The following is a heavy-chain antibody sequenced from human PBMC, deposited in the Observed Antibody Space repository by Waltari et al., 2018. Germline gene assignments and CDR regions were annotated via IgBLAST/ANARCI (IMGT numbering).Heavy chain of an antibody. D-gene: IGHD6-13*01. CDR1: GFTFDDYG. Sequence: EVQLVESGGGVVRPGGSLRLSCAASGFTFDDYGMSWVRQAPGKGLEWVSGINWNGGSTGYADSVKGRFTISRDNAKNSLYLQMNSLRAEDTALYHCARVPYSSSGVRNYYYMDVWGKGTTVTVSS. J-gene: IGHJ6*03. V-gene: IGHV3-20*01. CDR2: INWNGGST. CDR3: ARVPYSSSGVRNYYYMDV.